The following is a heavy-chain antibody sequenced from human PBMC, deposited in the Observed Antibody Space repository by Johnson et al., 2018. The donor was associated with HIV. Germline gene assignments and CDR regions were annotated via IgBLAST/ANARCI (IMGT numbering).Heavy chain of an antibody. Sequence: VQLVESGGGVVQPGGSLRLSCAASGFTLNNYDMHWVRQDIGKGLEWVSEIDIDGDTSYPGSVKGRLTISREKAKISLYLQMNSLRAEDTAMYYCARAKDAAYPYDAFDVWGHETMVIVSA. D-gene: IGHD2-15*01. CDR3: ARAKDAAYPYDAFDV. J-gene: IGHJ3*01. CDR1: GFTLNNYD. CDR2: IDIDGDT. V-gene: IGHV3-13*01.